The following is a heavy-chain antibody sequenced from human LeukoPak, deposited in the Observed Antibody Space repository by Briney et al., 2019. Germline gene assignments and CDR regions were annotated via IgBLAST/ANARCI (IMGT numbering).Heavy chain of an antibody. Sequence: PGGSLRLSCAASGFTFSGSAMHWVRQASGKGLEWVGRIRSKANSYATAYAASVKGRFTISRDDSKNTAYLQMNSLKTEDTAVYYCNRQDYDFWSGGNDYWGQGTLVTVFS. J-gene: IGHJ4*02. CDR2: IRSKANSYAT. CDR3: NRQDYDFWSGGNDY. D-gene: IGHD3-3*01. CDR1: GFTFSGSA. V-gene: IGHV3-73*01.